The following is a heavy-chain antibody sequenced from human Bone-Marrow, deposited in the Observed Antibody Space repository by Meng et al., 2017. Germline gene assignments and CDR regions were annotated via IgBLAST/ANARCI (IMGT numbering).Heavy chain of an antibody. V-gene: IGHV4-61*01. J-gene: IGHJ4*02. CDR1: GGSVNSGSYA. Sequence: QVQLQESGPGLVRPSATLSLTCTVSGGSVNSGSYAWSWIRQPPGKXLEWIGNIYYSGTTNYNPSLKSRVTISIDASKNQFSLMLSSLTAADTAVYYCARGQYYWGQGTLVTVSS. CDR2: IYYSGTT. CDR3: ARGQYY.